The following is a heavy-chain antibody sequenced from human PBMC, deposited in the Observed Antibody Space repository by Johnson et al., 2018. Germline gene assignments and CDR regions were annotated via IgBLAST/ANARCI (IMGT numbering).Heavy chain of an antibody. Sequence: GASVKVSCKPSGYTFTSYPMHWVRQAPGQRLEWMGWINAGNGNTKYSQKFQGRVTITRDTSASTAYMELSSLRSEDTAVYYCARGRTRYSDDPFDIWGQGTVVTVSS. CDR3: ARGRTRYSDDPFDI. CDR2: INAGNGNT. D-gene: IGHD1-26*01. CDR1: GYTFTSYP. J-gene: IGHJ3*02. V-gene: IGHV1-3*01.